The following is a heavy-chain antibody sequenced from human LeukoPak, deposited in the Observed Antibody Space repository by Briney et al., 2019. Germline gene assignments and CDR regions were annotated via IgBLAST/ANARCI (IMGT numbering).Heavy chain of an antibody. Sequence: SETLSLTCTVSGGSISSSSYYWGWIRQPPGKGLEWIGSIYYSGSTYYNPSLKSRVTISVDTSKNQFSLKLSSVTAADTAVYYCAREYCSSTSCYHLYGMDVWGKGTTVTVSS. D-gene: IGHD2-2*01. CDR2: IYYSGST. CDR3: AREYCSSTSCYHLYGMDV. J-gene: IGHJ6*04. V-gene: IGHV4-39*07. CDR1: GGSISSSSYY.